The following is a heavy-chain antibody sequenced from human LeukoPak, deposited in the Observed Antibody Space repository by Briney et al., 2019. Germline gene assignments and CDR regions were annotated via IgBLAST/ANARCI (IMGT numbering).Heavy chain of an antibody. J-gene: IGHJ4*02. D-gene: IGHD3-9*01. CDR3: ARDHDILTGYLDY. V-gene: IGHV1-69*05. CDR1: GGTFISYA. Sequence: SVKVSCKASGGTFISYAISWVRQAPGQGLEWMGGIIPIFGTANYAQKFQGRVTITTDESTSTAYMELSSLRSEDTAVYYCARDHDILTGYLDYWGQGTLVTVSS. CDR2: IIPIFGTA.